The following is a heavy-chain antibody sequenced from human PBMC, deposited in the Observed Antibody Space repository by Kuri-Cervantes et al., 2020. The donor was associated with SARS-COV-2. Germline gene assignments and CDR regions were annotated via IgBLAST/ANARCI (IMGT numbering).Heavy chain of an antibody. CDR2: IGTAGDP. CDR3: ARGSYGPGGRAFDI. J-gene: IGHJ3*02. V-gene: IGHV3-13*05. D-gene: IGHD5-18*01. Sequence: GESLKISCAASGFTFSSYDMHWVRQATGKGLEWVSAIGTAGDPYYPGSVKGRFTISRENAKNSLYLQMNSLRAGDTAVYYCARGSYGPGGRAFDIWGQGTMVTVSS. CDR1: GFTFSSYD.